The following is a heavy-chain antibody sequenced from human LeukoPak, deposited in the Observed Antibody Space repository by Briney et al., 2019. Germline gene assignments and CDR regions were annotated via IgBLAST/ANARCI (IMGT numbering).Heavy chain of an antibody. CDR1: GFTFSSYV. D-gene: IGHD3-3*01. Sequence: GSLRLSCAASGFTFSSYVMSWVRQAPGKGLEWIGSIYYSGSTYYNPSLKSRVTISVDTSKNQFSLKLSSVTAADTAVYYCARYDFWSAYYFDYWGQGTLVTVSS. V-gene: IGHV4-39*01. J-gene: IGHJ4*02. CDR2: IYYSGST. CDR3: ARYDFWSAYYFDY.